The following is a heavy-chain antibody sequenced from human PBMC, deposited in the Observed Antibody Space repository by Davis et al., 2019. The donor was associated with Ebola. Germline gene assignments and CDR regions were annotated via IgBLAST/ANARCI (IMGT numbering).Heavy chain of an antibody. CDR2: ISSSSSTI. D-gene: IGHD3-10*01. CDR3: ARDEGDALLWFGELTPRIDY. J-gene: IGHJ4*02. V-gene: IGHV3-48*02. CDR1: GFTFSSYS. Sequence: GESLKISCAASGFTFSSYSMNWVRQAPGKGLEWVSYISSSSSTIYYADSVKGRFTISRDNAKNSLYLQMNSLRDEDTAVYYCARDEGDALLWFGELTPRIDYWGQGTLVTVSS.